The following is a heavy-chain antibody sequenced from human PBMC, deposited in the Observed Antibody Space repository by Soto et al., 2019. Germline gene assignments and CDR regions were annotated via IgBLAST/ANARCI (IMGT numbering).Heavy chain of an antibody. V-gene: IGHV1-2*04. D-gene: IGHD6-19*01. Sequence: QVQLVQSGAEVKKPGASVKVSCKASGYTFTGYYMHWVRQAPGQGLEWMGWINPNSGGTNYAQKFQGWVTMTXXTXIXIAYMELSRLRSDDTAVYYCARELISVAGRDWYFDLWGRGTLVTVSS. CDR2: INPNSGGT. CDR1: GYTFTGYY. J-gene: IGHJ2*01. CDR3: ARELISVAGRDWYFDL.